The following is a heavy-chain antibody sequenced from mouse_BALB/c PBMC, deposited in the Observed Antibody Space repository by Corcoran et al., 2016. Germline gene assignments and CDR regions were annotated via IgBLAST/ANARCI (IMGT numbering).Heavy chain of an antibody. CDR2: SNPNNGGI. CDR3: ARRDYFGSSPSDS. CDR1: GYTFTDYN. J-gene: IGHJ2*01. D-gene: IGHD1-1*01. V-gene: IGHV1-18*01. Sequence: EVLLQQSGPELVKPGASVKIPCKASGYTFTDYNMDWVKQSHGKSLEWIGDSNPNNGGIIYNQKFKGKATLTVDKSSSTAYMELRSLTSEDTAVYYCARRDYFGSSPSDSWGQGTTLTVSS.